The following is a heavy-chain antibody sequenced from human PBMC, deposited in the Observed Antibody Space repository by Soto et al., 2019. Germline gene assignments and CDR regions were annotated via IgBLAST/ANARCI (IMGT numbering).Heavy chain of an antibody. Sequence: SETLSLTCTVSGGSISSSSYYWGWIRQPPGKGLEWIGEINHSGSTNYNPSLKSRVTISVDTSKNQFSLKLSSVTAADTAVYYCARGTPRYCSSGSCYPRYYYYYYYMDVWGKGTTVTVSS. J-gene: IGHJ6*03. CDR3: ARGTPRYCSSGSCYPRYYYYYYYMDV. CDR2: INHSGST. V-gene: IGHV4-39*07. D-gene: IGHD2-15*01. CDR1: GGSISSSSYY.